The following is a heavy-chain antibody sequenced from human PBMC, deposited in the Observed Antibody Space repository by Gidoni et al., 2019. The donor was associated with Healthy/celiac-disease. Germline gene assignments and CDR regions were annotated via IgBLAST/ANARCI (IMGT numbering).Heavy chain of an antibody. V-gene: IGHV1-69*01. J-gene: IGHJ1*01. CDR3: ASRYCSSTSCYWVSYFQH. Sequence: QVQLVQSGAEVTKPGSSVKVSCKASGGTFSSYAISWVRQAPGQGLEWRGGIIPIFGTANYAQTFQGRVTITADESPSTAYMELSSLSSEDTAVYYCASRYCSSTSCYWVSYFQHWGQGT. CDR1: GGTFSSYA. D-gene: IGHD2-2*01. CDR2: IIPIFGTA.